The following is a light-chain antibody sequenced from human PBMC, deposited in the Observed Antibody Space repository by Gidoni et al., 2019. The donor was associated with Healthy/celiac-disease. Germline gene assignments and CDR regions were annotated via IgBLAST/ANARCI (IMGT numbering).Light chain of an antibody. CDR1: QSVSSN. CDR2: GAS. CDR3: QQYNNWPPYT. J-gene: IGKJ2*01. V-gene: IGKV3-15*01. Sequence: CRASQSVSSNLAWYQQKPGQAPRLLIYGASTRATGIPARFSGSGSGTEFTLTISSLQSEDFAVYYCQQYNNWPPYTFXQXTKLEIK.